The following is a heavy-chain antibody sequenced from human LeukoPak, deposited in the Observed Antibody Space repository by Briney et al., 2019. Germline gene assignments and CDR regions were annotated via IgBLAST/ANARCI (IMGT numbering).Heavy chain of an antibody. D-gene: IGHD1-26*01. CDR2: IYYSGST. CDR3: ASYGGSYSAGYYFDY. CDR1: AGSISSYY. V-gene: IGHV4-59*01. Sequence: PSETLSLTCTVSAGSISSYYWSWIRQPPGKGLEWIGYIYYSGSTNYNPSLKSRVTISVDTSKNQFSLKLSSVTAADTAVYYCASYGGSYSAGYYFDYWGQGTLVTVSS. J-gene: IGHJ4*02.